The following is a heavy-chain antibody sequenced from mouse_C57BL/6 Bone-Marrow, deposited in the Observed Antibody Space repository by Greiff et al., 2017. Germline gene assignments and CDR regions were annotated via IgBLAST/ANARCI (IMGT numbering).Heavy chain of an antibody. CDR3: ARRRIYYDYLYYLAMDY. Sequence: QVQLQQPGAELVKPGASVKLSCKASGYTFTSYWMHWVKQRPGRGLEWIGRIDPNSGGTKYNEKFKSKATLTVDKPSSTAYMQLSSLTSEDSAFSYCARRRIYYDYLYYLAMDYWGQGTSVTVSS. CDR1: GYTFTSYW. CDR2: IDPNSGGT. V-gene: IGHV1-72*01. D-gene: IGHD2-4*01. J-gene: IGHJ4*01.